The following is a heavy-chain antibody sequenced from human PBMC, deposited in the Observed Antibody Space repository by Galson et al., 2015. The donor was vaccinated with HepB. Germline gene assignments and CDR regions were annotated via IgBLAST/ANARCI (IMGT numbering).Heavy chain of an antibody. CDR2: ISPDGSTQ. J-gene: IGHJ5*02. Sequence: FLRLSCAASGFIFSKYDMYWVRQAPGKGLEWVALISPDGSTQYYADSVKGRFSISRDNSKNTLSFQMNSLRAEDTAVYYCAKGYGLFDRWGQGTLVTVAS. D-gene: IGHD4-17*01. CDR3: AKGYGLFDR. CDR1: GFIFSKYD. V-gene: IGHV3-30*18.